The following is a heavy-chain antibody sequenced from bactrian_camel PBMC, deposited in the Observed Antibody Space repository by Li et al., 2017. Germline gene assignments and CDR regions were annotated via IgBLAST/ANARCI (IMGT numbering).Heavy chain of an antibody. CDR2: ISVGGSST. CDR1: GFTLSSYV. J-gene: IGHJ4*01. D-gene: IGHD4*01. CDR3: AADLIATMIPPTTPCNY. V-gene: IGHV3S40*01. Sequence: VQLVESGGGLVQPGGSLRLSCAASGFTLSSYVMTWVRQAPGKGLEWVSSISVGGSSTYYPDSVNGRFTISKDNTNNTLYLQMNSLKPEDTAVYYCAADLIATMIPPTTPCNYWGQGTQVTVS.